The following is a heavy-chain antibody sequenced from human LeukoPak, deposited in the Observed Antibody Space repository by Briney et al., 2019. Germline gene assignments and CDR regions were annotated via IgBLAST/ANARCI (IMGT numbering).Heavy chain of an antibody. CDR2: IHQSGNT. V-gene: IGHV4-30-2*01. D-gene: IGHD1-7*01. Sequence: SETLSLTCAVSGDSIGIRGYSWTWIRQPPGGGLEWIGYIHQSGNTYYNPSLQSRVTISIDTSRNHYSLNLTSVTAADSAIYFCARRVAGSGTSDFDLWGQGTPVTVSS. CDR3: ARRVAGSGTSDFDL. J-gene: IGHJ1*01. CDR1: GDSIGIRGYS.